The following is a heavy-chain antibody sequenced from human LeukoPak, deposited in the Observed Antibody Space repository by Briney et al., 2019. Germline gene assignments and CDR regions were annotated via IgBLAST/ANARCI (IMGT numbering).Heavy chain of an antibody. Sequence: SGTLCLTCAVYGGSFSGYYWSWIRQPPGKGLEWIGEINHSGSTNYNTSLKSRVTISVDTSKNQFSLKLSSVTAADTALYYCASTDTEYYFDYWGQGTLVTVSS. J-gene: IGHJ4*02. V-gene: IGHV4-34*01. D-gene: IGHD5-18*01. CDR2: INHSGST. CDR3: ASTDTEYYFDY. CDR1: GGSFSGYY.